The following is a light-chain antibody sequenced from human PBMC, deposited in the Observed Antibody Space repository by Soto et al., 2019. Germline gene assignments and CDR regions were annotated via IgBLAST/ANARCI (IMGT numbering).Light chain of an antibody. Sequence: EILLTQSPGTLSLSPGDRATLSCRASQSLGSTFLAWYQQKSGQSPRLLIYGASDRATDVPDRFSGSGAGADFTLTISRLEPEDCAVYFCQQYGRLPLSFGGGTKVEIK. CDR1: QSLGSTF. J-gene: IGKJ4*01. V-gene: IGKV3-20*01. CDR2: GAS. CDR3: QQYGRLPLS.